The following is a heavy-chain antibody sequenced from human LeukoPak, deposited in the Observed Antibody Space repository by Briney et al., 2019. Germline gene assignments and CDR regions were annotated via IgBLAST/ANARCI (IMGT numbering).Heavy chain of an antibody. Sequence: SETLSVTCAVYGGSFSGYYWSWIRQPPGKGVEWIGEINHSGSTNYNPSLKSRVTISVDTSKNQFSPKLSSVTAADTAVYYCARLQGYCSSTSCYIDWFDPWGQGTLVTVSS. CDR3: ARLQGYCSSTSCYIDWFDP. D-gene: IGHD2-2*02. CDR2: INHSGST. J-gene: IGHJ5*02. CDR1: GGSFSGYY. V-gene: IGHV4-34*01.